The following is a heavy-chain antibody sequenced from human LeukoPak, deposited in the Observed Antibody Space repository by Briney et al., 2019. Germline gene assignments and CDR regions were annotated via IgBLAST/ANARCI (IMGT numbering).Heavy chain of an antibody. J-gene: IGHJ4*02. CDR2: ISSSGSTI. CDR3: ARDLVLLPIDY. D-gene: IGHD1-26*01. Sequence: PGGSLRLSCAASGFTFSSYEMNWVRQAPGKGLEWVSYISSSGSTIYYADSVKGRFTISRDNAKNSLYLQMNSLRAEDTAVYYCARDLVLLPIDYWGQGTLVTVSS. V-gene: IGHV3-48*03. CDR1: GFTFSSYE.